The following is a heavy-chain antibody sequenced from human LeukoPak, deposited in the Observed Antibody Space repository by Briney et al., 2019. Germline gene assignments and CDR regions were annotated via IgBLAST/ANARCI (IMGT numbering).Heavy chain of an antibody. V-gene: IGHV3-33*01. CDR3: ARDLHGSGSYYPFDY. CDR2: IWSDGSKE. Sequence: GGSLRLSCSVSGFTFSTYGMHWVRQAPGKGLEWVSVIWSDGSKEYYADSVKGRFTISRDNAKNSLYLQMNSLRAEDTAVYYCARDLHGSGSYYPFDYWGQGTLVTVSS. J-gene: IGHJ4*02. D-gene: IGHD3-10*01. CDR1: GFTFSTYG.